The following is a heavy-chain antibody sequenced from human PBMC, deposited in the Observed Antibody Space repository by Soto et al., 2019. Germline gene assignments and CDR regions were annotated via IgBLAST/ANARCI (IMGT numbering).Heavy chain of an antibody. CDR3: AKDGGITMFRGRARGFDI. CDR2: ISGSGEST. CDR1: GFTFNIFA. D-gene: IGHD3-10*01. Sequence: GGSLRLSCEASGFTFNIFAMGWVRQAPGQGLEWVSGISGSGESTYYADSVKGRFTISRDDSKNTVHLQLNSLRAEDTAVYYCAKDGGITMFRGRARGFDIWGPGTMVT. J-gene: IGHJ3*02. V-gene: IGHV3-23*01.